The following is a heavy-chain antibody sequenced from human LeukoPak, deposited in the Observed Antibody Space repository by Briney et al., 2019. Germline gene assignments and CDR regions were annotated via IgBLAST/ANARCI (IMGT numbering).Heavy chain of an antibody. D-gene: IGHD1-1*01. J-gene: IGHJ3*02. Sequence: SETLSLTCTVSGGSISSGDYYWSWIRQPPGKGLEWIGYIYYSGSTNYNPSLKSRVTISVDTSKNQFSLKLSSVTAADTAVYYCAKLERLNAFDIWGQGTMVTVSS. CDR1: GGSISSGDYY. V-gene: IGHV4-61*08. CDR3: AKLERLNAFDI. CDR2: IYYSGST.